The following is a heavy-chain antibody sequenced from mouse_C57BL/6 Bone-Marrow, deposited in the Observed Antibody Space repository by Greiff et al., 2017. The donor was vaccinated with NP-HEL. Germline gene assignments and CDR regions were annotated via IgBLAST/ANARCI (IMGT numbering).Heavy chain of an antibody. Sequence: QVHVKQPGAELVKPGASVKMSCKASGYTFTSYWITWVKQRPGQGLEWIGDIYPGSGSTNYNEKFKSKATLTVDTSSSTAYMQLSSLTSEDSAVYYCARSAILLRFPAWFAYWGQGTLVTVSA. CDR2: IYPGSGST. CDR3: ARSAILLRFPAWFAY. J-gene: IGHJ3*01. V-gene: IGHV1-55*01. CDR1: GYTFTSYW. D-gene: IGHD1-1*01.